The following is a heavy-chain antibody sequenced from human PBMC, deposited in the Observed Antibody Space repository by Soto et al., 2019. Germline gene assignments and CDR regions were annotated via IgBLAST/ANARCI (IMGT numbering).Heavy chain of an antibody. D-gene: IGHD6-6*01. V-gene: IGHV4-34*01. CDR1: CGSFSSYY. Sequence: SETLSLTCAVYCGSFSSYYWSWIRQPPGKGPEWIGEINHSGSTNYNPSLKSRVTMSVDTSKNQFSLKLSSVTAADTAVYYCARTSRFDCWGQGVLVTVSS. CDR2: INHSGST. CDR3: ARTSRFDC. J-gene: IGHJ4*02.